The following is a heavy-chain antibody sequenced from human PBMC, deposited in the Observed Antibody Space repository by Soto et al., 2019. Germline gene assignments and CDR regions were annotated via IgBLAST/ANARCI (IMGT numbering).Heavy chain of an antibody. CDR2: ISVSTGHI. CDR3: ATHSTDNRAYDY. CDR1: GYIVKSNG. Sequence: QVQLVQSGSEVKKPGASVKVSCKASGYIVKSNGISWVRQAPGQGLEWMGWISVSTGHINLAQRVQDRVTMTTDTSTGTTYMELGSLRSDDTAVYYCATHSTDNRAYDYWGQGTLATVSP. V-gene: IGHV1-18*04. J-gene: IGHJ4*02. D-gene: IGHD3-22*01.